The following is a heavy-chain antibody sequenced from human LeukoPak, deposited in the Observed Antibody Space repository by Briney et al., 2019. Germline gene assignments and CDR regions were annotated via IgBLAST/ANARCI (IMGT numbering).Heavy chain of an antibody. Sequence: ASVKVSCKASGYTFTSYAMNWVRQAPGQGLEWMGWINTNTGNPTYAQGFTGRFVFSLDTSVSTAYLQISSLKAEDTAVYYCAKDFFLLDIVAPGYFDYWGQGTLVTVSS. CDR3: AKDFFLLDIVAPGYFDY. D-gene: IGHD5-12*01. J-gene: IGHJ4*02. V-gene: IGHV7-4-1*02. CDR1: GYTFTSYA. CDR2: INTNTGNP.